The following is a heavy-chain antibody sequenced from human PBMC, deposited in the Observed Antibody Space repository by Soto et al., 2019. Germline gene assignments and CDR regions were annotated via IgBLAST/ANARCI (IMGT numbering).Heavy chain of an antibody. J-gene: IGHJ4*02. CDR2: INPNSGGT. V-gene: IGHV1-2*02. D-gene: IGHD6-13*01. Sequence: QVQLVQSGAEVKKPGASVKVSCKASGYTFTGYYMHWVRQAPGQGLEWMGWINPNSGGTNYAQKFQGRVTMTRDTSISTAYMELSRLRSDDTAVYYCARAPLSIRSSWYGESDYWGQGTLVTVSS. CDR3: ARAPLSIRSSWYGESDY. CDR1: GYTFTGYY.